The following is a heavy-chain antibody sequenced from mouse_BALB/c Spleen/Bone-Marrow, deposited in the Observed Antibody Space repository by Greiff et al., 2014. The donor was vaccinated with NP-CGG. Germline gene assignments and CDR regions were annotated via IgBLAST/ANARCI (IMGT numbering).Heavy chain of an antibody. J-gene: IGHJ2*01. CDR2: IFPGTGTT. V-gene: IGHV1S132*01. CDR3: PRKGISTVIATAYYFDY. Sequence: VKLQESGAELVKPGASVKLSCKTSGYTFTSYWIQWVKQRPGQGLGWIGEIFPGTGTTYYNEKFKDKATLTIDTSSSTAYMQLSSLTSEDSAVYFCPRKGISTVIATAYYFDYWGQGSTLTVSS. D-gene: IGHD2-4*01. CDR1: GYTFTSYW.